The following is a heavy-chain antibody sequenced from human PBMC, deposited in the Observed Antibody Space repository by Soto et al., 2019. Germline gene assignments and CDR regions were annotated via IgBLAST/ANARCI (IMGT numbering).Heavy chain of an antibody. V-gene: IGHV1-18*04. CDR3: ARDPTGGWQQLSWFDP. CDR2: ISAYNGNT. J-gene: IGHJ5*02. Sequence: QVQRVQSGAEVKKPGASVKVSCKASGYTFTSYGISWVRQAPGQGREWMGWISAYNGNTNYAQKLQGRVTMTTDTSTSPAYMELRSVRSDDTAVYCCARDPTGGWQQLSWFDPWGQGTLVTVSS. D-gene: IGHD6-13*01. CDR1: GYTFTSYG.